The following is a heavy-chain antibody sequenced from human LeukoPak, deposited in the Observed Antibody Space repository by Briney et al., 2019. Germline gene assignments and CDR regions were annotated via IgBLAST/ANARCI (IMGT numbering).Heavy chain of an antibody. CDR3: ARLRGAMTPVTSDFDY. CDR2: GFYSECA. Sequence: SETLSLTCTVSGGSISGSNYYWAWVRQPPGKGLEWVGSGFYSECAYSNPSLKSRVTISVDTSRNQFSLNLCSVTAADTAVYYCARLRGAMTPVTSDFDYWGQGTLVTVSS. CDR1: GGSISGSNYY. J-gene: IGHJ4*02. D-gene: IGHD4-17*01. V-gene: IGHV4-39*01.